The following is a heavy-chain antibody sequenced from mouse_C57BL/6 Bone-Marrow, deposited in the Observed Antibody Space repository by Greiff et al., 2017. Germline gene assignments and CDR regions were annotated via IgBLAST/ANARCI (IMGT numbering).Heavy chain of an antibody. D-gene: IGHD2-10*01. CDR1: GYTFTSYT. CDR2: INPSSGYT. V-gene: IGHV1-4*01. Sequence: VQLQQSGAELARPGASVTMSCKASGYTFTSYTMHWVKQRPGQGLEWIGYINPSSGYTNYNQKFKDKATLTADKSSSTAYMQLSSLTSEDSAVYYCARTSYGNYPWFAYWGQGTLVTVSA. J-gene: IGHJ3*01. CDR3: ARTSYGNYPWFAY.